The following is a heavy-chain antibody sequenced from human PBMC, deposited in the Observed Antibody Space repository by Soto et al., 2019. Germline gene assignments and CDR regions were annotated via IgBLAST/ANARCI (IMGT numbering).Heavy chain of an antibody. J-gene: IGHJ6*02. CDR2: ISKSSTTI. CDR1: GLPLSSYD. Sequence: TGGSLSLSCAASGLPLSSYDMHWVRQAPGKGLEWVSYISKSSTTIYYADSVKGRFTISRDNAKNSLFLEMNSLRDEDTAVYHCARGGRVAAACSVVWGQGTTVTVSS. CDR3: ARGGRVAAACSVV. D-gene: IGHD3-10*02. V-gene: IGHV3-48*02.